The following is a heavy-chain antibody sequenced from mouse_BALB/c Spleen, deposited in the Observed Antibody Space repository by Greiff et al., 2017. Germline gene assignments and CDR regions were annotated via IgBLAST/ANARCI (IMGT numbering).Heavy chain of an antibody. CDR3: ASNYGKEEDAMDY. Sequence: QVQLQQSGAELMKPGASVKISCKATGYTFSSYWIEWVKQRPGHGLEWIGEILPGSGSTNYNEKFKGKATFTADTSSNTAYMQLSSLTSEDSAVYYCASNYGKEEDAMDYWGQGTSVTVSS. CDR1: GYTFSSYW. J-gene: IGHJ4*01. CDR2: ILPGSGST. D-gene: IGHD2-1*01. V-gene: IGHV1-9*01.